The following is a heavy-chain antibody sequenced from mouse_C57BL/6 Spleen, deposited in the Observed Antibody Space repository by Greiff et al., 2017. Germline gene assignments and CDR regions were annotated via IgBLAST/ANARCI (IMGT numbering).Heavy chain of an antibody. Sequence: VKVVESGPGLVQPSQSLSITCTVSGFSLTSYGVHWVRQSPGKGLEWLGVIWRGGSTDYNAAFMSRLSITKDNSKSQVFFKMNSLQADDTAIYYCAKSGGSDFDVWGTGTTVTVSS. V-gene: IGHV2-5*01. D-gene: IGHD1-1*01. CDR1: GFSLTSYG. J-gene: IGHJ1*03. CDR3: AKSGGSDFDV. CDR2: IWRGGST.